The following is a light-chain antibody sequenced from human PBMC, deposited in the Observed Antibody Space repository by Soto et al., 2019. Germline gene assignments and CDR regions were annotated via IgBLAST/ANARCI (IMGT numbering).Light chain of an antibody. J-gene: IGLJ1*01. V-gene: IGLV2-11*01. CDR2: DVS. CDR1: SRDVGGYNY. Sequence: QSALTQPRSVSESPGQSVTISCTGTSRDVGGYNYVSWYQQHPGKAPKFMIYDVSKRPSGVPDRFSGSKSGNTASLTISGLQADYEADYYCCSYAGSYKGYVFGTGTKLTVL. CDR3: CSYAGSYKGYV.